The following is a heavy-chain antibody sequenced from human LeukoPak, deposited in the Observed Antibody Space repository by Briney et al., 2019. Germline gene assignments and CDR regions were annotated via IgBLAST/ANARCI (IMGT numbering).Heavy chain of an antibody. CDR2: IYYSGTT. V-gene: IGHV4-39*01. CDR3: ASAFRAGPTRGLFDY. J-gene: IGHJ4*02. CDR1: GGSITNDNYY. D-gene: IGHD3-10*01. Sequence: PSETLSLTCTVSGGSITNDNYYWAWIRQPPGKGLEWIGSIYYSGTTYDNPTLKSRVTISVDTSKNQFSLKLSSVTAADTAVYYCASAFRAGPTRGLFDYWGQGTLVPVSS.